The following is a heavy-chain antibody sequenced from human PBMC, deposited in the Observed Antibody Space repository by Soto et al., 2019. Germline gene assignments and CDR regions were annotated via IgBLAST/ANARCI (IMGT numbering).Heavy chain of an antibody. J-gene: IGHJ5*02. D-gene: IGHD6-13*01. CDR1: GGSISSGDYY. CDR3: ARERPDGSMLDP. CDR2: IYYSGST. Sequence: SETLSLTCTVSGGSISSGDYYWSWIRQPPGKGLEWIGYIYYSGSTYYNPSLKSRVTISVDTSKNQFSLKLSSVTAADTAVYYCARERPDGSMLDPWGQGTLVTVSS. V-gene: IGHV4-30-4*01.